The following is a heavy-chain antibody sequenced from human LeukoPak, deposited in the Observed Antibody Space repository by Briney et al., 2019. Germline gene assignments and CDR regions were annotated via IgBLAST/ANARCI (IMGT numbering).Heavy chain of an antibody. CDR3: AKRRGLELTYYYYMDV. V-gene: IGHV3-23*01. CDR2: ISGSGGST. J-gene: IGHJ6*03. Sequence: GGSLRLSCAASGFTFSSYGMSWVRQAPGKGLEWVSAISGSGGSTYYADSVKGRFTISRDNSKNTLYLQMNSLRAEDTAVYYCAKRRGLELTYYYYMDVWGKGTTVTVSS. CDR1: GFTFSSYG. D-gene: IGHD1-7*01.